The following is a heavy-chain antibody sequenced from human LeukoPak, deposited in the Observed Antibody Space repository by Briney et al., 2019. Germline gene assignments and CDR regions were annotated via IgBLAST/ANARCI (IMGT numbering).Heavy chain of an antibody. V-gene: IGHV4-34*01. J-gene: IGHJ6*03. Sequence: SETLSLTCAVYGGSFSSYYWSWIRQPPGKGLEWIGEINHSGSTNYNPSLKSRVTISVDTSKNQFSLKLSSVTAADTAVYYCARAATEQVYYYYYMDVWGKGTTVTVSS. CDR3: ARAATEQVYYYYYMDV. D-gene: IGHD1/OR15-1a*01. CDR1: GGSFSSYY. CDR2: INHSGST.